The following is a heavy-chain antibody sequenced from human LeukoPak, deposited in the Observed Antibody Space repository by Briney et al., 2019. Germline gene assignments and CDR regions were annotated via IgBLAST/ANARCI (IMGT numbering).Heavy chain of an antibody. CDR1: GFTFSSYS. D-gene: IGHD3-10*01. CDR2: IKQDGSEK. J-gene: IGHJ5*02. CDR3: ARDRDNWFDP. Sequence: PGGSLRLSCAASGFTFSSYSMSWVRQAPGKGLEWVANIKQDGSEKYYVDSVKGRFTISRDNAKNSLYLQMNSLRAEDTAVYYCARDRDNWFDPWGQGTLVTVSS. V-gene: IGHV3-7*01.